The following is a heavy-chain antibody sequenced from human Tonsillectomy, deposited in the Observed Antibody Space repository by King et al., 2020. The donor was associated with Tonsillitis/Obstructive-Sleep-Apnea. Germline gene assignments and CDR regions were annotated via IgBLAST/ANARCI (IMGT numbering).Heavy chain of an antibody. J-gene: IGHJ2*01. CDR3: ARDTAGGWYFAL. Sequence: VQLVESGGGLVQPGGSLRLSCAASGFTFSNYWVYWVRQAPGKGLEWVANIKQDGSEKYYVDSVKGRFTISRDNAKNSLYLQMNSLRAEDTAVYYCARDTAGGWYFALWGRGTLVTVSS. CDR1: GFTFSNYW. V-gene: IGHV3-7*03. D-gene: IGHD3-10*01. CDR2: IKQDGSEK.